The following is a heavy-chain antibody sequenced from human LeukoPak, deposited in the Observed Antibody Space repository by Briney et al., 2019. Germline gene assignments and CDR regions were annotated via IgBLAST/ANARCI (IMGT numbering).Heavy chain of an antibody. CDR3: AKDMSGSYYNYFDY. Sequence: GRSLRLSCAASGFTFDDYAMHWVRQAPGKGLEWVSGISWNSGSIGYADSVKGRFIISRDNAKNSLYLQMNSLRAEDTALYYCAKDMSGSYYNYFDYWGQGTLVTVSS. CDR2: ISWNSGSI. D-gene: IGHD3-10*01. J-gene: IGHJ4*02. CDR1: GFTFDDYA. V-gene: IGHV3-9*01.